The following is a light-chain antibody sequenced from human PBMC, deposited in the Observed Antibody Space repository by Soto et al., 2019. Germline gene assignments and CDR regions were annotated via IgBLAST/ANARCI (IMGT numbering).Light chain of an antibody. V-gene: IGKV1-9*01. CDR1: QDSTKY. CDR2: DAS. Sequence: IQLTQSPSSLSASVGDRVTITCRASQDSTKYLAWYQQKPGKAPNLLIYDASTLHSGVPSRFSGSGSGTDFTLTISSLQPEDFATYYCLQYNIYPRTFGQRTKVDI. J-gene: IGKJ1*01. CDR3: LQYNIYPRT.